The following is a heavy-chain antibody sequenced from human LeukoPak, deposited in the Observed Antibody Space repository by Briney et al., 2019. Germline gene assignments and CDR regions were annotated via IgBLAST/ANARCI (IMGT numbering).Heavy chain of an antibody. CDR2: ISAYNGNT. J-gene: IGHJ4*02. Sequence: ASVKVSCKASGYTFTSYGISWVRQAPGQGLEWMGWISAYNGNTNYAQKLQGRVTITTDESTSTAYMELSSLRSEDTAVYYCARAQPQGDYASSWYWGLDYWGQGTLVTVSS. CDR1: GYTFTSYG. CDR3: ARAQPQGDYASSWYWGLDY. D-gene: IGHD6-13*01. V-gene: IGHV1-18*01.